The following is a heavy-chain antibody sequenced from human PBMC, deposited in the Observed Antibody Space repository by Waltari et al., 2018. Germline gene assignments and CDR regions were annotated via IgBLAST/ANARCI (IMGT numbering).Heavy chain of an antibody. CDR2: ISSDGSGK. V-gene: IGHV3-30*18. CDR3: AKAGGIYNYPLDP. D-gene: IGHD1-26*01. CDR1: AYPFNNSG. Sequence: QVEESGGGVVQPGGSLRLCGLPPAYPFNNSGRHWVRQAPGKGLGWLAVISSDGSGKYYADSVKGRFTMSRDNSKNMVYLQMNSLRPEDTAVYYCAKAGGIYNYPLDPWGQGTLVTVSS. J-gene: IGHJ5*02.